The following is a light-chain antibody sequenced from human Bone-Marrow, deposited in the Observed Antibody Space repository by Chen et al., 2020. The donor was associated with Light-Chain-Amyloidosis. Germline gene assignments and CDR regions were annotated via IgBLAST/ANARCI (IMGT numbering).Light chain of an antibody. Sequence: SYELTQPPSGSVSPGQTARITCSGDDLPTKYAYWYQQKLGQAPVLVIHRDTERPSGISERFSGSSSGTTATLTISGVQAEDEADYHCQSADSSGTYEVIFGGGTKLTVL. CDR2: RDT. V-gene: IGLV3-25*03. CDR3: QSADSSGTYEVI. J-gene: IGLJ2*01. CDR1: DLPTKY.